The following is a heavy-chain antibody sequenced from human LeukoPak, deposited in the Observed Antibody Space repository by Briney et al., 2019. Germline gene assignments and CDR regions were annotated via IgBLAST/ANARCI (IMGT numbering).Heavy chain of an antibody. Sequence: SETLSLTCTVSGGSISSSSYYWGWIRQPPGKGLEWIGRIYYSGSTYYNPSLKSRVTISVDTSKNQFSLKLSSATAADTAVYYCARQGIVVVVAAQFDYWGQGTLVTVSS. CDR3: ARQGIVVVVAAQFDY. J-gene: IGHJ4*02. CDR2: IYYSGST. V-gene: IGHV4-39*01. D-gene: IGHD2-15*01. CDR1: GGSISSSSYY.